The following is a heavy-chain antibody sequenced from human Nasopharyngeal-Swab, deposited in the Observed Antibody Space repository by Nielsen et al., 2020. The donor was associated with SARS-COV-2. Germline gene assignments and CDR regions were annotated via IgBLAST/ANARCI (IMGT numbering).Heavy chain of an antibody. CDR1: GYSFISYW. J-gene: IGHJ6*02. CDR2: IYPRDSDT. D-gene: IGHD5-12*01. CDR3: VRPEGVATSFKYYFQYGMDV. V-gene: IGHV5-51*01. Sequence: GESLKISCKGSGYSFISYWIAWVRQMPGKGLEWMGIIYPRDSDTRYSPSFQGQVTISADKSISTAYLQWSSLKASDTAMYYCVRPEGVATSFKYYFQYGMDVWGQGTMVTVPS.